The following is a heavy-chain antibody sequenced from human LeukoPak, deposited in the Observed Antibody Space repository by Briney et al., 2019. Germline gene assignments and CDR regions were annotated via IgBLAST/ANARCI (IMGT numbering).Heavy chain of an antibody. CDR3: ARDRESNWYPFLDC. V-gene: IGHV3-7*03. CDR2: IKPDGGQK. J-gene: IGHJ4*02. Sequence: GESLRLPCSGSGFTFGTYWMSWVRQAPGKGLEWVANIKPDGGQKYYVDSVKGRFTISRDNAKNSLYLQMDNLRAEDTAVYFCARDRESNWYPFLDCWGQGTLVTVSS. D-gene: IGHD1-20*01. CDR1: GFTFGTYW.